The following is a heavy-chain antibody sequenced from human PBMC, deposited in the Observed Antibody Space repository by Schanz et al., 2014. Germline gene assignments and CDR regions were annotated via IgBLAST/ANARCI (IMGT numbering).Heavy chain of an antibody. J-gene: IGHJ2*01. Sequence: QVQLVESGGGVVQPGGSLRLSCAASGFTFSTYGMHWVRQAPGKGLEWVAVVGDTGTTKFYADSVKGRLTVSRDNSENTVYLEFHSLRSEDTALYYCAREAKWGQWYFDLWGRGSPVTVSS. D-gene: IGHD1-26*01. CDR2: VGDTGTTK. CDR3: AREAKWGQWYFDL. CDR1: GFTFSTYG. V-gene: IGHV3-30*02.